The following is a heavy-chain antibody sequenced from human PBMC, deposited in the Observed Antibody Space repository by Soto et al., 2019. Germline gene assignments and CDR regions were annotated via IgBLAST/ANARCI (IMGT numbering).Heavy chain of an antibody. Sequence: QVQLQESGPGLVKPSQTLSLTCTVSGGSIRSGDYYWSWIRQPPGKGLDWIGYIYYSGSTFYNPSLESRLTISVDTSKNQFSLSLSSVTAADTAVYYCARSSTREYGMDAWDQGTTVTVSS. D-gene: IGHD2-2*01. CDR1: GGSIRSGDYY. V-gene: IGHV4-30-4*01. J-gene: IGHJ6*02. CDR2: IYYSGST. CDR3: ARSSTREYGMDA.